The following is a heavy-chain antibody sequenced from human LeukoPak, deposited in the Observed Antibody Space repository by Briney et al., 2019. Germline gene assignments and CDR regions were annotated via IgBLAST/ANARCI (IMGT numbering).Heavy chain of an antibody. Sequence: GRSLRLSCAASGFTFSSYAMHCVRQAPGKWLEWLAVISYDGSNKDYADSVKGRLTIYRDNYKNTLYLKMNRLRAEDTAVYYCAKARDCTSTSCYPNYYYYYGMDVWGQGTTVTVSS. CDR1: GFTFSSYA. V-gene: IGHV3-30*18. CDR3: AKARDCTSTSCYPNYYYYYGMDV. J-gene: IGHJ6*02. D-gene: IGHD2-2*01. CDR2: ISYDGSNK.